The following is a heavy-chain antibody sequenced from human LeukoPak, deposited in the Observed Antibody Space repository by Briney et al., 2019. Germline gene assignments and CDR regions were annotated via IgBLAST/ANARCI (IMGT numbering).Heavy chain of an antibody. V-gene: IGHV3-30*18. CDR2: ISYDGSNT. CDR3: AKPYYYGSRSYMDY. CDR1: GXTFSSYG. J-gene: IGHJ4*02. D-gene: IGHD3-10*01. Sequence: PGRSLRLSCAASGXTFSSYGVHWGRHAPPKGQGRVAVISYDGSNTTNADPSKGRFTISRDNSKNMLYLQMNSLRAEDTAVYYCAKPYYYGSRSYMDYWGQGTLVTVSS.